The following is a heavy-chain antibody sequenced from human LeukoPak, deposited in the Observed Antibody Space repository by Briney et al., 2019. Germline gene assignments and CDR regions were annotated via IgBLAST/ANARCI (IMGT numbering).Heavy chain of an antibody. CDR1: GFTFSSYA. D-gene: IGHD3-3*01. Sequence: GGPLRLSCAASGFTFSSYAMSWVRQAPGKGLEWVSAISGSGGSTYYADSVKGRFNISRDNSKNTLYLQMNSLRAEDTAVYYCAKSLHYYDFWSGYYGIDYWGQGTLVTVSS. J-gene: IGHJ4*02. CDR3: AKSLHYYDFWSGYYGIDY. V-gene: IGHV3-23*01. CDR2: ISGSGGST.